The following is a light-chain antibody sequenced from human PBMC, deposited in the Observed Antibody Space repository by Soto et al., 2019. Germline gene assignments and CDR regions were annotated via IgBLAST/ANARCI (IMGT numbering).Light chain of an antibody. Sequence: EVVLTQSPGTLSLSPGERATLSCRASQSVSSTYLAWYQQKPGQSPRLLIYSTSSRATGIPDRFSGSGSGTDFTLTNSRLEPEDFAVYYCQRYGRSPNTFGQGTKLEI. V-gene: IGKV3-20*01. CDR2: STS. CDR1: QSVSSTY. J-gene: IGKJ2*01. CDR3: QRYGRSPNT.